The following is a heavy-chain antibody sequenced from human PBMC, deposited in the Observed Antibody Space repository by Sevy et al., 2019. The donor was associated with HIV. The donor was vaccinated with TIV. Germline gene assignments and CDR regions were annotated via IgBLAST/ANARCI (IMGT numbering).Heavy chain of an antibody. Sequence: LSLTCAASGFTFSSYWMSWVRQAPGKGLEWVANIKQDGSEKYYVDSVKGRFTISRDNAKNSLYLQMNSLRAEDTAVYYCASTTASYYYYGMDVWGQGTTVTVSS. CDR1: GFTFSSYW. CDR3: ASTTASYYYYGMDV. V-gene: IGHV3-7*01. D-gene: IGHD4-4*01. J-gene: IGHJ6*02. CDR2: IKQDGSEK.